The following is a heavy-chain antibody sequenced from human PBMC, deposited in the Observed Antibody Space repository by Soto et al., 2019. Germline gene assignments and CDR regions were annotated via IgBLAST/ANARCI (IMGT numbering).Heavy chain of an antibody. CDR2: IRSKAYGGTT. Sequence: GGSLRLSCTASGFTFGDYAMSWFRQAPGKGLEWVGFIRSKAYGGTTEYAASVKGRFTISRDDSKSIAYLQMNSLKTEDTAVYYCTRDLAAVVATPDYWGQGTLVTVSS. V-gene: IGHV3-49*03. CDR3: TRDLAAVVATPDY. D-gene: IGHD5-12*01. J-gene: IGHJ4*02. CDR1: GFTFGDYA.